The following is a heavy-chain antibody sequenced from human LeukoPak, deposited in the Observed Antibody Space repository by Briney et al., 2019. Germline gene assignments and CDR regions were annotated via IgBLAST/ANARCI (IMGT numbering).Heavy chain of an antibody. Sequence: SETLSLTCTVSGGSISIYYWSWIRQPAGKGLEWIGRIYTSGSTNYNPSLKSRVTMSVDTSKNQFSLKLSSVTAADTAVYYCARGPDIGYCSGGSCYFPEYGMDVWGQGTTVTVSS. J-gene: IGHJ6*02. CDR1: GGSISIYY. V-gene: IGHV4-4*07. CDR3: ARGPDIGYCSGGSCYFPEYGMDV. CDR2: IYTSGST. D-gene: IGHD2-15*01.